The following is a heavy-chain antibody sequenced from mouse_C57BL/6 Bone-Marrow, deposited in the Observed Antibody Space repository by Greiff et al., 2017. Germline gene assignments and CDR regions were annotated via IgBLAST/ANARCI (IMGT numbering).Heavy chain of an antibody. Sequence: QVQLQQSGAELMKPGASVKLSCKATGYTFTGYWIEWVKQRPGHGLEWIGEILPGSGSTNYNEKFKGKATLTADTSSNTAYMQLSSLTTEDSAIYYCARGWLLPWFAYWGQGTLVTVSA. J-gene: IGHJ3*01. D-gene: IGHD2-3*01. CDR2: ILPGSGST. CDR3: ARGWLLPWFAY. V-gene: IGHV1-9*01. CDR1: GYTFTGYW.